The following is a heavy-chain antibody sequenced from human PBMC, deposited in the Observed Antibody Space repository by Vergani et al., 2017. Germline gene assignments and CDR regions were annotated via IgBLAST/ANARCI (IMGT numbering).Heavy chain of an antibody. CDR1: GFTFSSYS. V-gene: IGHV3-21*01. J-gene: IGHJ4*02. D-gene: IGHD1-26*01. CDR3: ASNNRWELNY. CDR2: ISSSSSYI. Sequence: EVQLVESGGGLVKPGGSLRLSCAASGFTFSSYSMNWVRQAPGKGLEWVSSISSSSSYIYYADSVKGRFTISRDNAKHSLYLQMNSLSAEDTAVYYCASNNRWELNYGGQGTLVTVSS.